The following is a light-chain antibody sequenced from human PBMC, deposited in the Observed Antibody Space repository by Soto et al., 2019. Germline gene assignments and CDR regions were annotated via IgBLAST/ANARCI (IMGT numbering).Light chain of an antibody. CDR1: TGAVTSGYY. CDR2: STR. J-gene: IGLJ2*01. Sequence: QAVVTQEPSLTVSPGGIVTLTCASSTGAVTSGYYPNWFQQKPGQAPRALIYSTRNTHSWTPARFSGSLLGGKAALTLSGAQPEDEADYYCLLYYGGAVIFGGGTKLTVL. V-gene: IGLV7-43*01. CDR3: LLYYGGAVI.